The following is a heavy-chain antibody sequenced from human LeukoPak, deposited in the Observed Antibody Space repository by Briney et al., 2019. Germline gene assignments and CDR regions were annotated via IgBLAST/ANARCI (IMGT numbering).Heavy chain of an antibody. J-gene: IGHJ4*02. Sequence: ASVKVSCKVSGYTLTELSIHWVRQALGKGLEWMGGFDPEDDETIYAQKFQGRVTLTEGASTDTAHMELSSLRSEDTAVYYCATGRLGYGYVIDSWGQGTLVTVSS. D-gene: IGHD5-18*01. CDR3: ATGRLGYGYVIDS. CDR1: GYTLTELS. V-gene: IGHV1-24*01. CDR2: FDPEDDET.